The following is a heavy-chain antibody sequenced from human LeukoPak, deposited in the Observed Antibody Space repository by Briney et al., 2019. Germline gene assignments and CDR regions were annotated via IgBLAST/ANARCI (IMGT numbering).Heavy chain of an antibody. D-gene: IGHD3-10*01. Sequence: PGGSLRLSCAASGFTFSSYGMHWVRQAPGKGLEWVAFIRYDGSNKYYADSVKGRFTISRDNSKNTLYLQMNSLRAEDTAVYYCAKDAAGGFGEPQIDYWGQGTLVTVSS. CDR2: IRYDGSNK. V-gene: IGHV3-30*02. J-gene: IGHJ4*02. CDR1: GFTFSSYG. CDR3: AKDAAGGFGEPQIDY.